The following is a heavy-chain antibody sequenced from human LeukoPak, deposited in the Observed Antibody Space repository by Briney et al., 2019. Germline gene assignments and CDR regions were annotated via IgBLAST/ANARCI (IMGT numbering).Heavy chain of an antibody. J-gene: IGHJ6*03. CDR1: GGSISSYY. CDR3: ARTVYSSSSSCYYMDV. CDR2: IYYSGST. D-gene: IGHD6-13*01. Sequence: SETLSLTCTVSGGSISSYYWSWIRQPPGKGLEWLGNIYYSGSTNYNPSLKSRVTISVDTSKNQFSLKLSSVTAADTAVYYCARTVYSSSSSCYYMDVWGKGTTVTVSS. V-gene: IGHV4-59*01.